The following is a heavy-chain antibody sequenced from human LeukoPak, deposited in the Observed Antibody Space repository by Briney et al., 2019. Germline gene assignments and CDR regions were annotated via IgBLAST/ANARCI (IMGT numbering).Heavy chain of an antibody. D-gene: IGHD3-9*01. CDR3: VRIRGGYDILTGYYPPGNWFDP. CDR2: IYTSGST. CDR1: GGSISSYY. J-gene: IGHJ5*02. Sequence: PSETLSLTCTVSGGSISSYYWSWIRQPAGKGLEWIGRIYTSGSTNYNPSLKSRVTMSVDTSKNQFSLKLSSVTAADTAVYYCVRIRGGYDILTGYYPPGNWFDPWGQGTLVTVCS. V-gene: IGHV4-4*07.